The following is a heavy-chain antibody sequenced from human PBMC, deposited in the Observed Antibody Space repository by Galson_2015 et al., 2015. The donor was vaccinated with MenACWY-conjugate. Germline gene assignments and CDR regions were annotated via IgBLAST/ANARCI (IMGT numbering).Heavy chain of an antibody. J-gene: IGHJ4*02. CDR3: IWGHFYDGNTGHFLEYFDF. D-gene: IGHD3-22*01. CDR2: IKSKGGGETK. CDR1: GFNFIDAW. Sequence: SLRLSCAGSGFNFIDAWMNWVRQAPGKGLEWVGRIKSKGGGETKDYAAPVRGRFSISRDDSKNILYLQMNSLTTEDTATYYCIWGHFYDGNTGHFLEYFDFWGQGSLVTVSS. V-gene: IGHV3-15*07.